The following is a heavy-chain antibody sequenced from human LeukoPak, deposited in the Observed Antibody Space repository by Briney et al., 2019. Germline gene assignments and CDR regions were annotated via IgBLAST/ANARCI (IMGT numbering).Heavy chain of an antibody. Sequence: GASVKVSCKASGYTFTGHYIHWVRQAPGQGVEWMGWINPNSGGTKFPQRFQGRVTMTSDTSINTAYMELSSLTSDDTALYYCARGNSGWPQAAMDVWGQGTTVTVSS. D-gene: IGHD6-19*01. J-gene: IGHJ6*02. CDR1: GYTFTGHY. CDR2: INPNSGGT. V-gene: IGHV1-2*02. CDR3: ARGNSGWPQAAMDV.